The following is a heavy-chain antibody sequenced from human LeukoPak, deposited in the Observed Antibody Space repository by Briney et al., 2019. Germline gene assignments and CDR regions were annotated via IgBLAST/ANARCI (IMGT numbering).Heavy chain of an antibody. D-gene: IGHD3-22*01. CDR1: GFTFSSYG. CDR3: AKDQEDTMIVVDKNSFDY. CDR2: ISYDGSNK. J-gene: IGHJ4*02. V-gene: IGHV3-30*18. Sequence: PGGFLRLSCAASGFTFSSYGMHWVRQAPGKGLEWVAVISYDGSNKYYADSVKGRFTISRDNSKNTLYLQMNSLRAEDTAVYYCAKDQEDTMIVVDKNSFDYWGQGTLVTVSS.